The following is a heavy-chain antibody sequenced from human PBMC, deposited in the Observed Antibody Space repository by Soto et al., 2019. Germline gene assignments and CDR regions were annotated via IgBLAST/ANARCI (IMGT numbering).Heavy chain of an antibody. CDR2: ISGSGGST. J-gene: IGHJ5*02. V-gene: IGHV3-23*01. D-gene: IGHD3-10*01. CDR3: AKDYYGSGAINWFDP. Sequence: EVQLLESGGGLVQPGGSRRLSCAASGFTFSSYAMSWVRQAPGKGLEWVSAISGSGGSTYYADSVKGRFTISRDNSKNTLYLQMNSLRAEDTAVYYCAKDYYGSGAINWFDPWGQGTLVTVSS. CDR1: GFTFSSYA.